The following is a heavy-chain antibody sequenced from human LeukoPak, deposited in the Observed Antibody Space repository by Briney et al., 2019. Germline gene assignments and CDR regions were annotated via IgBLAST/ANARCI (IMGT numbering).Heavy chain of an antibody. V-gene: IGHV3-74*01. Sequence: GGSLRLSCAASGFTFSSYWMHWVRQASGKGLVWVSRINSDGSSTSYADSVKGRFTISRDNAKNTLYLQMNSLRAEDTAVYYCARAIGYSGYDFNFDYWGQGTLVTVSS. J-gene: IGHJ4*02. CDR1: GFTFSSYW. D-gene: IGHD5-12*01. CDR3: ARAIGYSGYDFNFDY. CDR2: INSDGSST.